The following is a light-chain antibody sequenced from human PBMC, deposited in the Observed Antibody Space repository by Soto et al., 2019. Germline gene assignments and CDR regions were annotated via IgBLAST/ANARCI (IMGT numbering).Light chain of an antibody. Sequence: EIVMTQSPATLSVSPGERATLSCRASQSVSSNLAWYQQKPGQAPRLLIYRASTRATGIPARFSGSGSGTEFTLTISSLQSEDFAVYYCQHYNNWPPVTFGQGTKVDIK. J-gene: IGKJ1*01. CDR3: QHYNNWPPVT. V-gene: IGKV3-15*01. CDR1: QSVSSN. CDR2: RAS.